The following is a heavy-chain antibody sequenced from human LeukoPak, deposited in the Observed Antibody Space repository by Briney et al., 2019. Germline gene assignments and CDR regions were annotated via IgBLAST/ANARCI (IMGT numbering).Heavy chain of an antibody. D-gene: IGHD3-10*01. CDR3: ARERSGGVWFGESYP. J-gene: IGHJ5*02. CDR1: GYTFTGYY. Sequence: ASVKVSCKASGYTFTGYYMHWVRQAPGQGLEWMGWISAYNGNTNYAQKLQGRVTMTTDTSTSTAYMELRSLRSDDTAVYYCARERSGGVWFGESYPWGQGTLVTVSS. V-gene: IGHV1-18*04. CDR2: ISAYNGNT.